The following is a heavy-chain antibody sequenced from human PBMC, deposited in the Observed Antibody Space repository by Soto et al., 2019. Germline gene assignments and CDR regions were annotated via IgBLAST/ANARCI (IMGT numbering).Heavy chain of an antibody. J-gene: IGHJ2*01. CDR2: ISVSGGST. CDR1: GFTFSNSG. D-gene: IGHD3-9*01. Sequence: EVQLLESGGGLVQPGGSLRLSCTASGFTFSNSGMRWVRQAPGKGLEWVSGISVSGGSTEYTDSVKGRFSISRDNLKDTLYLQTNSLRADDTAIYYCARRYFASPGYFDLWGRGILVIVSS. CDR3: ARRYFASPGYFDL. V-gene: IGHV3-23*01.